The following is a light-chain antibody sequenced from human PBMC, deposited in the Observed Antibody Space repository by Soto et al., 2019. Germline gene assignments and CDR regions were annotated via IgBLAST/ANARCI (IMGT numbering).Light chain of an antibody. CDR1: QSVSSSY. Sequence: EVELTQSPGTQSLSPGEGDTLSCRASQSVSSSYLAWYQQKPGQAPRLLIYDAVRRATGIPDRFSGSGSGTDFTLTISRLEPEDFAVYYCHQYSSWPRTFGQGTKVDIK. V-gene: IGKV3-20*01. CDR2: DAV. CDR3: HQYSSWPRT. J-gene: IGKJ1*01.